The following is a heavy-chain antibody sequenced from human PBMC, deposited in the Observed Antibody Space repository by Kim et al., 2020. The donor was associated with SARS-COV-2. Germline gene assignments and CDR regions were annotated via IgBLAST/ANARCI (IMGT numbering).Heavy chain of an antibody. CDR2: ISAYNGNT. V-gene: IGHV1-18*01. CDR1: GYTFTSYG. Sequence: ASVKVSCKTSGYTFTSYGISWVRQAPGQGLEWMGWISAYNGNTNYAQKLQGRVTMTTDTSTSTAYMELRNLRSDDTAVYYCVTSGYSGPGPSFDYWGQGTLVTVSA. CDR3: VTSGYSGPGPSFDY. D-gene: IGHD5-12*01. J-gene: IGHJ4*02.